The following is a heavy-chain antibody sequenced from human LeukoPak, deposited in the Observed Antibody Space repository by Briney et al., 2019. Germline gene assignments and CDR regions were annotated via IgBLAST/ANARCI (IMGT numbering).Heavy chain of an antibody. CDR3: AELGITMIGGV. Sequence: GRSLRLSCAGSGFTLSSFEMNWVRRAPGRGLGWVSYISSGSSTIYYADSVKGRFTISRDNAKNSLYLQMNSLRAEDTAVYYCAELGITMIGGVWGKGTTVTISS. CDR2: ISSGSSTI. D-gene: IGHD3-10*02. CDR1: GFTLSSFE. J-gene: IGHJ6*04. V-gene: IGHV3-48*03.